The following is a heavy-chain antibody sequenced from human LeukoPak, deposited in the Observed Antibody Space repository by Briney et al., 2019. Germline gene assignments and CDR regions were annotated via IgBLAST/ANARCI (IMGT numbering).Heavy chain of an antibody. V-gene: IGHV3-48*01. CDR1: GFTFSTYN. J-gene: IGHJ3*02. Sequence: GGSLRLSCAASGFTFSTYNMNWVRQAPGKGLEWVSYISSSSGTIYYADSVKGRFTISRDNAKNSLYLQMNSLRAEDTAVYYCAREGRGYCSSTSCYRDAFDIWGQGTMVTVSS. CDR2: ISSSSGTI. CDR3: AREGRGYCSSTSCYRDAFDI. D-gene: IGHD2-2*02.